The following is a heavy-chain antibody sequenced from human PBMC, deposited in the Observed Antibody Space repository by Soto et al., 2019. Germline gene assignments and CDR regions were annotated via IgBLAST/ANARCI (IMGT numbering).Heavy chain of an antibody. CDR1: GDSIPSDSYY. CDR2: FYFSGST. Sequence: QLQLQESGPGLVKPSETLSLTCTVSGDSIPSDSYYWGWIRQPPGKGLEWLGSFYFSGSTYYNPSLLIRLTISVDTSKNQFSLRLSSVTAADTAVYYWARQYYAVLTASTHPFDLWGQGTMVTVSS. J-gene: IGHJ3*01. V-gene: IGHV4-39*01. D-gene: IGHD3-9*01. CDR3: ARQYYAVLTASTHPFDL.